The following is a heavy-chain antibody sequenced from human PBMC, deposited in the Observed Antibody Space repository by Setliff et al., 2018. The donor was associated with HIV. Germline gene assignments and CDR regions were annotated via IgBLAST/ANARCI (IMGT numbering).Heavy chain of an antibody. Sequence: SVKVSCKISGDTFTGHAIVWVRQAPGQGLEWMGGIIPITGTIHFAQKFQDRITVTKDESTGTVYMELSSLRPEDTAVYYCASPTAIPHWGQGTLVTVSS. CDR3: ASPTAIPH. V-gene: IGHV1-69*05. CDR1: GDTFTGHA. J-gene: IGHJ4*02. D-gene: IGHD2-21*02. CDR2: IIPITGTI.